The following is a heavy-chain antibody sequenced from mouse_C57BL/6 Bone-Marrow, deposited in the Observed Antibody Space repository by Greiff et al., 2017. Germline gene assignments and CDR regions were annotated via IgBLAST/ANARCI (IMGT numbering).Heavy chain of an antibody. CDR2: IYWDDDT. CDR1: GFSLSTSGMG. D-gene: IGHD1-1*01. CDR3: ARYYGVARSYFDY. V-gene: IGHV8-12*01. Sequence: QVQLKESGPGILQSSQTLSLTCSFSGFSLSTSGMGVSWIRQPSGKGLEWLAHIYWDDDTRYNPSLKSRLTISKDTSRSQVFLKITSVDTADTATYYCARYYGVARSYFDYWGQGTTLTVSS. J-gene: IGHJ2*01.